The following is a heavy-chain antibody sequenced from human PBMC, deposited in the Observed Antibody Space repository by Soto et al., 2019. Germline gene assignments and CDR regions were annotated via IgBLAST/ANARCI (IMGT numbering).Heavy chain of an antibody. D-gene: IGHD1-1*01. Sequence: SETLSLTCTVSGGSISSYYWSWIRQPPGKGLEWIGYIYYSGSTNYNPSLKSRVTISVDTSKNQFSLRLSSVTAADTAVYYCARSRNLDVWGQGTTVTVSS. J-gene: IGHJ6*02. V-gene: IGHV4-59*12. CDR3: ARSRNLDV. CDR1: GGSISSYY. CDR2: IYYSGST.